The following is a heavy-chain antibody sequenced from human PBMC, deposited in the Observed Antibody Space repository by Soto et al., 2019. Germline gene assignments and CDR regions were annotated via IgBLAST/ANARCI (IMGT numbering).Heavy chain of an antibody. CDR3: ARAPTVTTYDAFDF. CDR1: GYTFTSYA. J-gene: IGHJ3*01. V-gene: IGHV1-3*01. Sequence: ASVKVSCKASGYTFTSYAMHWVRQAPGQRLEWMGWINAGNGNTKYSQKFQGRVTITRDTSASTAYMELSSLRSEDTAVYYCARAPTVTTYDAFDFWGQGTMVTVSS. D-gene: IGHD4-17*01. CDR2: INAGNGNT.